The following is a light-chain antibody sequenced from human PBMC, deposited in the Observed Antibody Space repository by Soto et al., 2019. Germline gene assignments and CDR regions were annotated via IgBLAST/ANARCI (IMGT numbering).Light chain of an antibody. V-gene: IGLV1-44*01. Sequence: QSVLTQPPSASGTPGQRVTISCSGSSSNIGSNAVNWYQQIPGTAPKLLIYSNNQRPSGVPDRFSGSKSGTSASLAISGLQSEDETDYYCASWDDSLSAVLFGGGTKLTVL. CDR2: SNN. J-gene: IGLJ2*01. CDR3: ASWDDSLSAVL. CDR1: SSNIGSNA.